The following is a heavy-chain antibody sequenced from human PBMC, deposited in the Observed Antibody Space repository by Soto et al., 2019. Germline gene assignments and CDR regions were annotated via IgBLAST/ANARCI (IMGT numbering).Heavy chain of an antibody. J-gene: IGHJ4*02. CDR2: IKEDGSET. Sequence: PGWSLRLSCAASGFTFTTFWMTWVRQSPGKGLEWVANIKEDGSETYYVDSVKGRFTISKDNTKRTLFLQMNSPRDEDTAMYFCVGGVGWNFAYWGQGTLVTVSS. CDR1: GFTFTTFW. D-gene: IGHD3-16*01. CDR3: VGGVGWNFAY. V-gene: IGHV3-7*03.